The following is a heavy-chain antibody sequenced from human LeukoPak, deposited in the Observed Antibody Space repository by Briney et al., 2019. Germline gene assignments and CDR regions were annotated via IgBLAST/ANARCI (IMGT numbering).Heavy chain of an antibody. D-gene: IGHD2-2*01. CDR2: IYHSEST. Sequence: SGTLSLTCAVSGGSISSSNWWSWVRQSPGKGLEWIGDIYHSESTHYNPSLESRVTILVDKSKNQFSLKLSSVTAADTAVYYCARAPNCSSTSCYYDYWGQGTLVTVSS. CDR3: ARAPNCSSTSCYYDY. J-gene: IGHJ4*02. CDR1: GGSISSSNW. V-gene: IGHV4-4*02.